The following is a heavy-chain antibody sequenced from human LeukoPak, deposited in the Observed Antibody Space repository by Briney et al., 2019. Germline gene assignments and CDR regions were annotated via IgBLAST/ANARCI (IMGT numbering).Heavy chain of an antibody. D-gene: IGHD2/OR15-2a*01. J-gene: IGHJ5*02. CDR2: INPNSGGT. CDR3: ARDGRVGLFYENWFDP. CDR1: GYTFTGYY. Sequence: ASVKVSCKASGYTFTGYYMHWVRQAPGQGLEWMGWINPNSGGTNYAQKFQGRVTMTRDTSISTAYMELSWLRSDDTAVYYCARDGRVGLFYENWFDPWGQGTLVTVSS. V-gene: IGHV1-2*02.